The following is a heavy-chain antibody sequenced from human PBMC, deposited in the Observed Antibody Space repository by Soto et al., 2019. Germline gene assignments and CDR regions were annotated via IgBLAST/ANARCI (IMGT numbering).Heavy chain of an antibody. Sequence: QVQLVQSGAEVKKPGSSVKVSCKASGGTFSSYAISWVRQAPGQGLEWMGGIIPIFGTANYAQKFQGRVTITADESTNTAYMELSSLSSEDTAAYYCGRDRGDRYCYSYGMDVWGQGPTVTVSS. CDR1: GGTFSSYA. CDR2: IIPIFGTA. J-gene: IGHJ6*02. D-gene: IGHD2-21*02. CDR3: GRDRGDRYCYSYGMDV. V-gene: IGHV1-69*12.